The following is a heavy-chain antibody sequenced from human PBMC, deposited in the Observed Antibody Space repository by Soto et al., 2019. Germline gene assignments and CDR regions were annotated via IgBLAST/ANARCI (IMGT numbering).Heavy chain of an antibody. V-gene: IGHV4-34*01. J-gene: IGHJ6*03. D-gene: IGHD2-2*01. CDR1: GGSFSGYY. CDR3: ARGNSVVVPAATYAHYYYYMDV. CDR2: INHSGST. Sequence: SETLSLTCAVYGGSFSGYYWSWIRQPPGKGLEWIGEINHSGSTNYNPSLKSRVTISVDTSKNQFSLKLSSVTAADTAVYYCARGNSVVVPAATYAHYYYYMDVWGKGTTVTVSS.